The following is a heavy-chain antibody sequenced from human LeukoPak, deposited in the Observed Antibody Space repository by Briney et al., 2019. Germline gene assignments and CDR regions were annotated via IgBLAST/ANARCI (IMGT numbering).Heavy chain of an antibody. CDR2: ISGGGGST. Sequence: GGSLRLSCEASGFTFSNHGMNWVRQAPGKGLEWVSTISGGGGSTYYADSVKGRFTISRDNSKNTLYLQVNSLRAEDTAVYYCAKGGKWDVTPFDYWGQGTLVTVSS. D-gene: IGHD1-26*01. CDR3: AKGGKWDVTPFDY. CDR1: GFTFSNHG. J-gene: IGHJ4*03. V-gene: IGHV3-23*01.